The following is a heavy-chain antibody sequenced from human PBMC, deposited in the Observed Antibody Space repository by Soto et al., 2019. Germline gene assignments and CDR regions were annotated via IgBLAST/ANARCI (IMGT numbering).Heavy chain of an antibody. CDR2: ISSRSDI. D-gene: IGHD2-2*02. J-gene: IGHJ6*02. Sequence: GGSLRLSCVGSGFTFSIYSIHWVRQPPGKVLEWVSSISSRSDIYYADSLKGRFTISRHNAKNSVSLQMNSLRAEDTAVYYCAREYTAWPLAYGLDVWGQGPTVTVSS. CDR3: AREYTAWPLAYGLDV. CDR1: GFTFSIYS. V-gene: IGHV3-21*01.